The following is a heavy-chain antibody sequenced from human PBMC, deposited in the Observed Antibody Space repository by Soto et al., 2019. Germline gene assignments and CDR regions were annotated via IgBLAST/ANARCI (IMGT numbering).Heavy chain of an antibody. CDR3: AKDLRVCSSTSCSSGMDV. D-gene: IGHD2-2*01. V-gene: IGHV3-30*18. J-gene: IGHJ6*02. Sequence: GGSLRLSCAASGFTFSSYGMHWVRQAPGKGLEWVAVISYDGSNKYYADSVKGRFTISRDNSKNTLYLQMNSLRAEDTAVYYCAKDLRVCSSTSCSSGMDVWGQGTTVTVSS. CDR2: ISYDGSNK. CDR1: GFTFSSYG.